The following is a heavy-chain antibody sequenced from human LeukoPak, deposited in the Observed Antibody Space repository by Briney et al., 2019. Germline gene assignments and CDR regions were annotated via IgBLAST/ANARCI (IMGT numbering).Heavy chain of an antibody. CDR3: ARGRGEGRGISLVRGVRAPSYDWFDP. V-gene: IGHV4-34*01. Sequence: SETLSLTCAVCGGSFSGYYWSWIRQPPGKGLEWIGSIYYSGSTYYNPSLKSRVTISVDTSKNQFSLKLSSVTAADTAVYYCARGRGEGRGISLVRGVRAPSYDWFDPWGHGTLVTVSS. CDR2: IYYSGST. CDR1: GGSFSGYY. J-gene: IGHJ5*02. D-gene: IGHD3-10*01.